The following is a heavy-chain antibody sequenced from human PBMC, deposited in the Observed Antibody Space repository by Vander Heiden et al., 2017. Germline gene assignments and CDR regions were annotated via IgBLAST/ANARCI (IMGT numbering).Heavy chain of an antibody. CDR3: ARQVYDSRGYPEY. V-gene: IGHV5-51*01. Sequence: EVQLVQSGAAVNKPGASLKISCTGSGYSFPSYWIGWSRQMPGKGLEWMGIINPGDSDTRYSPAYQGQVTSAADKSISTAYLQWSSRKASDTAMDYGARQVYDSRGYPEYWGQGTLVTV. CDR1: GYSFPSYW. D-gene: IGHD3-22*01. CDR2: INPGDSDT. J-gene: IGHJ4*02.